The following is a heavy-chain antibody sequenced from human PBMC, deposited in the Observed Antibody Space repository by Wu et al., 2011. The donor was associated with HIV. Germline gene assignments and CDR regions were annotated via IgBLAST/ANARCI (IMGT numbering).Heavy chain of an antibody. D-gene: IGHD3-3*01. Sequence: QVLLVQSGAEVKTPGSSVKVSCKASGDSLTKYAFSWVRQAPGQGLEWLGRIIPLFGTANYAQKFQDRVTIAADESTSTVFMELSRLGGDDTAVYYCTFGGGKILNMYYFNYWGQGTLVTVSS. CDR1: GDSLTKYA. J-gene: IGHJ4*02. CDR3: TFGGGKILNMYYFNY. V-gene: IGHV1-69*15. CDR2: IIPLFGTA.